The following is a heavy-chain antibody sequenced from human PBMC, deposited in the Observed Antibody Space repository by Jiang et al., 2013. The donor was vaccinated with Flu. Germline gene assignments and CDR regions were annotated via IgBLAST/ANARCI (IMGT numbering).Heavy chain of an antibody. J-gene: IGHJ6*04. CDR3: ARELNYYYGMDI. CDR2: IYYSGST. D-gene: IGHD3-16*01. V-gene: IGHV4-59*12. Sequence: GLVKPSETLSLTCTVSGGSISSYYWSWIRQPPGKGLEWIGYIYYSGSTNYNPSLKSRVTISVDTSKNQFSLKLSSVTAADTAVYYCARELNYYYGMDIWGKGTTVTVSS. CDR1: GGSISSYY.